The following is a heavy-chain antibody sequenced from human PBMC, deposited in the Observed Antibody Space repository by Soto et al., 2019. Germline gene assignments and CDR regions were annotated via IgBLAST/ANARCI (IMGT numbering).Heavy chain of an antibody. D-gene: IGHD6-13*01. CDR2: ISWDGGST. CDR1: GFTFDDYT. Sequence: GGSLRLSCAASGFTFDDYTMHWVRQAPGKGLEWVSLISWDGGSTYYADSVKGRFTISRDNSKNSLYLQMNSLRTEDTALYYCSKDIAAAGLFDYWGQGNLVTVSS. V-gene: IGHV3-43*01. J-gene: IGHJ4*02. CDR3: SKDIAAAGLFDY.